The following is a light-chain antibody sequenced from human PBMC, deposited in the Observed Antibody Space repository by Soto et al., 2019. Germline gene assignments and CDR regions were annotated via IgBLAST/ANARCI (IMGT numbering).Light chain of an antibody. CDR1: QSVSSSF. J-gene: IGKJ5*01. CDR2: GAS. V-gene: IGKV3-20*01. Sequence: EIVLTQSPGTLSLSPGEGATLSCRASQSVSSSFLAWYQQKPGQAPRLLIYGASSRATGIPDRFSGRGSGTDFTLTISRLEPEDFAVYYCQQYSSSPPITFGQGTRLEIK. CDR3: QQYSSSPPIT.